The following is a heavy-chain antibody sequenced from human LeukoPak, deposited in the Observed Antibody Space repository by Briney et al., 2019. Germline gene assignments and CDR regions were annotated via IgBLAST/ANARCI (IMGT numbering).Heavy chain of an antibody. Sequence: SETLSLTCAVYGGSFSGYYWSWVRQPPGKGLEWIGEISHSGSTYYNPSLKSRVTVSVDTSKNQFSLRLSSVTAADTAVYYCARGGLDTRRGGYFDYWGQGILVTVSS. V-gene: IGHV4-34*01. J-gene: IGHJ4*02. CDR2: ISHSGST. CDR3: ARGGLDTRRGGYFDY. CDR1: GGSFSGYY. D-gene: IGHD5-18*01.